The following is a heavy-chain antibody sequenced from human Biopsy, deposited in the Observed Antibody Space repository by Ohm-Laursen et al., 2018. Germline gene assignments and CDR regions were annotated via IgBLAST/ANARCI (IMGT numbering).Heavy chain of an antibody. J-gene: IGHJ6*02. CDR3: ARATNSTGWPYYYFYGMDV. V-gene: IGHV4-59*01. Sequence: SETLSLTCTVSGGSISSDYWSWIRQTPGKGLEWIGYIYYSGSTNYNPPLKSRVTISADTSRNQFSLRLDSVTAAGTAVYYCARATNSTGWPYYYFYGMDVWGQGTTVTVSS. D-gene: IGHD2/OR15-2a*01. CDR2: IYYSGST. CDR1: GGSISSDY.